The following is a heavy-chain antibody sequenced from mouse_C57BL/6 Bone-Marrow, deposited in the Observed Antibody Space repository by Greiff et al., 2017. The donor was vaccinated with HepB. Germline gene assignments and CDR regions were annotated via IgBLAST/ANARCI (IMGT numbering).Heavy chain of an antibody. CDR2: IYPGDGDT. CDR1: GYAFSSSW. Sequence: QVQLQQSGPELVKPGASVKISCKASGYAFSSSWMNWVKQRPGKGLEWIGRIYPGDGDTNYNGKFKGKATLTADKSSSTAYRQLSSLTSEDSAVYFCARNGNYWFAYWGQGTLVTVSA. J-gene: IGHJ3*01. CDR3: ARNGNYWFAY. D-gene: IGHD2-1*01. V-gene: IGHV1-82*01.